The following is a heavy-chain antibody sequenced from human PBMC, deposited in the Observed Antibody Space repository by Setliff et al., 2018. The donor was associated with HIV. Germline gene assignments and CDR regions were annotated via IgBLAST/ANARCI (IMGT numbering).Heavy chain of an antibody. J-gene: IGHJ1*01. V-gene: IGHV4-34*01. Sequence: SETLSLTCAVYGGSFSGYYWSWIRQPPGKGLEWIGEINHSGSTHYNPSLKRRVTISIDKSKKQFSLKVRSVTAADTAVYYCARETSVTPVGLDHWGQGTLVTVSS. CDR2: INHSGST. CDR3: ARETSVTPVGLDH. CDR1: GGSFSGYY. D-gene: IGHD1-1*01.